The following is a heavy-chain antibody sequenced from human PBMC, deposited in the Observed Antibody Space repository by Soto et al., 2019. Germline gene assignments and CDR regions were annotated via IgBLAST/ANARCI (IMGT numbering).Heavy chain of an antibody. Sequence: EVQLVQSGAEVKKPGESLTISCEGSGYIFSNYWISWVRQMPGKGLEWMGRIDPSGSYTTYSPSFQGHVTISADKSIATAYLQWSSLKASDTDAYYCARLGSSDWPEENWGQGTMVTVSS. D-gene: IGHD6-25*01. CDR2: IDPSGSYT. V-gene: IGHV5-10-1*03. J-gene: IGHJ1*01. CDR3: ARLGSSDWPEEN. CDR1: GYIFSNYW.